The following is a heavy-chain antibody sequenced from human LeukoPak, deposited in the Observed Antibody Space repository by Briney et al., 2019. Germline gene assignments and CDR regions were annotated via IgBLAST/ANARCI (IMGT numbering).Heavy chain of an antibody. D-gene: IGHD6-19*01. CDR1: GGSISSYY. J-gene: IGHJ4*02. Sequence: NTSETLSLTCTVSGGSISSYYWSWLRQPPGKGLEWIGYIYYSGSTNYNPSLKSRVTISVDTSKNQFSLKLSSVTAADTAVYYRAGRGYSSGWYEASFDYWGQGTLVTVSS. CDR2: IYYSGST. CDR3: AGRGYSSGWYEASFDY. V-gene: IGHV4-59*01.